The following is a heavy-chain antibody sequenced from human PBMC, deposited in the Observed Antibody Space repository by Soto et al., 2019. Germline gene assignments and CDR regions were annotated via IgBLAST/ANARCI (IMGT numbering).Heavy chain of an antibody. V-gene: IGHV4-31*03. Sequence: SETLSLTCTVSGGSISNNGHYWSWIRQRPGKGLEWIGYIHYRGGTSYNPSLKSRVTISVDTSKNQFSLRLQSVTAADTAVYYCAKVLIWSGYSPPEGAFDIWGQGTMVTVSS. J-gene: IGHJ3*02. CDR2: IHYRGGT. CDR3: AKVLIWSGYSPPEGAFDI. CDR1: GGSISNNGHY. D-gene: IGHD3-3*01.